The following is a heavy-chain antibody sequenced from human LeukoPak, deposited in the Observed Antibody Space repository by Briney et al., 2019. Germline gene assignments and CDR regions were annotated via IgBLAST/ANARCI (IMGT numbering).Heavy chain of an antibody. J-gene: IGHJ6*02. CDR2: INHSGST. V-gene: IGHV4-34*01. CDR1: GGSFSGYY. Sequence: SETLSLTCAVYGGSFSGYYWSWIRQPPGKGLEWIGEINHSGSTNYNPSLKSRVTISVDTSKNQFSLKLSSVTAADTAVYYCARDARIAVAGYYYYYGMDVWGQGTTVTVSS. D-gene: IGHD6-19*01. CDR3: ARDARIAVAGYYYYYGMDV.